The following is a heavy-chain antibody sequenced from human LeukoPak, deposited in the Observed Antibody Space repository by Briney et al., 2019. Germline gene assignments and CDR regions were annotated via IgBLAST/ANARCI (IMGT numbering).Heavy chain of an antibody. CDR2: INSDGSGT. CDR1: GFTSGTNC. CDR3: AREAVESDAFDI. V-gene: IGHV3-74*01. Sequence: GGSLRLSCQASGFTSGTNCMPWVRQLPGRGRGWVSRINSDGSGTRYADSVKGRFAISRDNAKNTLSLQMNSLRADDTAIYYCAREAVESDAFDIWGRGTMVTVSS. D-gene: IGHD4-23*01. J-gene: IGHJ3*02.